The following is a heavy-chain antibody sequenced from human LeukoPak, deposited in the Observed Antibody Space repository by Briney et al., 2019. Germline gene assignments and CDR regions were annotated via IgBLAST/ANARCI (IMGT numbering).Heavy chain of an antibody. J-gene: IGHJ3*02. V-gene: IGHV4-59*01. CDR2: IYYSGST. D-gene: IGHD5-12*01. CDR3: ARPGWLRFRGGDAFDI. Sequence: PSETLSLTCTVSGGSISSYYWSWIWQPPGKGLEWIGYIYYSGSTNHNPSLKSRVTISVDTSKNQFSLKLSSVTAADTAVYYCARPGWLRFRGGDAFDIWGQGTMVTVSS. CDR1: GGSISSYY.